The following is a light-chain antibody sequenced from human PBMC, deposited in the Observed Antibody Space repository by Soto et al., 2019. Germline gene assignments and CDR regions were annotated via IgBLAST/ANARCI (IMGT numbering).Light chain of an antibody. Sequence: QSVLTQPPSVSGAPGQRVTISCTGSSSNIGAGYDVHWYQQIPGTAPKLLIYGNSNRPSGVPDRFSGSKSGTSASLAITGLQAEDEADYYCQSYDSSLSGYVFGTGNKLTVL. CDR2: GNS. V-gene: IGLV1-40*01. J-gene: IGLJ1*01. CDR3: QSYDSSLSGYV. CDR1: SSNIGAGYD.